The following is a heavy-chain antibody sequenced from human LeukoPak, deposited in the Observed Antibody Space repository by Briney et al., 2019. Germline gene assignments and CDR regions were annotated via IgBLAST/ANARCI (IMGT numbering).Heavy chain of an antibody. CDR2: ISYDGSNK. J-gene: IGHJ4*02. CDR1: GFTFSSYG. V-gene: IGHV3-30*03. D-gene: IGHD2-15*01. CDR3: ATAYCSGGSCYEDY. Sequence: GRSLRLSCAASGFTFSSYGMHWVRQAPGKGLEWVAVISYDGSNKYYADSVKGRFTISRDNSKNTLYLQMNSLRAEDTAVYYCATAYCSGGSCYEDYWGQGTLVTVSS.